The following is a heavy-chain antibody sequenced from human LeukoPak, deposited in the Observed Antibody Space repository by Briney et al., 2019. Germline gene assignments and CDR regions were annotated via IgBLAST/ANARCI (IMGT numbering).Heavy chain of an antibody. Sequence: PSETLSLTCTVSGGSISSYYWSWIRQPPGKGLEWIGYIYYSGSTNYNPSLKSRVTISVDTSKNQFSLKLSSVTAADTAVYYCASFSRRSRWELHTRAEYFQHWGQGTLVTVSS. D-gene: IGHD1-26*01. CDR1: GGSISSYY. CDR3: ASFSRRSRWELHTRAEYFQH. CDR2: IYYSGST. J-gene: IGHJ1*01. V-gene: IGHV4-59*08.